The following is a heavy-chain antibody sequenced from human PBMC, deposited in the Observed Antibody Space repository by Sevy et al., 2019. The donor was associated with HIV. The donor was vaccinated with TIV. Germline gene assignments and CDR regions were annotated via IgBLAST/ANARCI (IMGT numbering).Heavy chain of an antibody. CDR2: ISSDGSYR. J-gene: IGHJ6*02. CDR1: GFTFSAYD. Sequence: GGSLRLSCAASGFTFSAYDMHWVRQAPGKGLEWVAIISSDGSYRYYADSVRGRFSMSKDNSKNTMYLQISALSIEDRAVYYCAKNRPPGGSYFSRHAMDVWGRGTTVTVSS. D-gene: IGHD3-16*01. V-gene: IGHV3-30*18. CDR3: AKNRPPGGSYFSRHAMDV.